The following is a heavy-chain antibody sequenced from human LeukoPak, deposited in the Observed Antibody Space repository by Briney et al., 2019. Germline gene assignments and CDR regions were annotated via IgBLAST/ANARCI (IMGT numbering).Heavy chain of an antibody. V-gene: IGHV3-53*01. CDR3: ARGYYDYVWGSYRYTFYFDY. Sequence: GGSLRLSCAASGFTVSSNYMSWIRQAPGKGLEWVSVIYSGGSTYYADSVKGRFTISRDNSKNTLYLQMNSLRAEDTAVYYCARGYYDYVWGSYRYTFYFDYWGQGTLVTVSS. D-gene: IGHD3-16*02. CDR1: GFTVSSNY. J-gene: IGHJ4*02. CDR2: IYSGGST.